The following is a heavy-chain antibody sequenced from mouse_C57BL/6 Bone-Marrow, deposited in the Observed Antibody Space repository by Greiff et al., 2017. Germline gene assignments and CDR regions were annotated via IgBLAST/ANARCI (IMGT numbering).Heavy chain of an antibody. CDR3: ASVLRYHYAMDY. CDR1: GYTFTGYT. V-gene: IGHV1-4*01. CDR2: INPSSGYT. J-gene: IGHJ4*01. Sequence: QVQLQQSGAELARPGASVKMSCKASGYTFTGYTMHWVKQRPGQGLEWIGYINPSSGYTKYNQKFKDKATLTADKSSSTAYMQLSSLTSEDSAVYYCASVLRYHYAMDYWGQGTSVTASS. D-gene: IGHD1-1*01.